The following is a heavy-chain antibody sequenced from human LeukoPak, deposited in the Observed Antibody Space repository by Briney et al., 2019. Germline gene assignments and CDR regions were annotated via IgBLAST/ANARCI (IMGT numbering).Heavy chain of an antibody. J-gene: IGHJ4*02. CDR3: AKDDRGRSSSWFQPDC. Sequence: PGGSLRLSCAASGFTRFTYSSYAMSWVRQAPGKGLELVSNIGGSGGRIYYADSVKGRFSISRDNSKNTLYLQMNSLRAEDTAVYYCAKDDRGRSSSWFQPDCWGQGTLVTVSS. D-gene: IGHD6-13*01. CDR1: GFTRFTYSSYA. CDR2: IGGSGGRI. V-gene: IGHV3-23*01.